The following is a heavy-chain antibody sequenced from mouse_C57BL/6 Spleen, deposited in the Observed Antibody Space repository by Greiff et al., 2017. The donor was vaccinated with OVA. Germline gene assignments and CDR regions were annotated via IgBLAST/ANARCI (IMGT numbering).Heavy chain of an antibody. V-gene: IGHV5-17*01. D-gene: IGHD1-1*01. Sequence: EVQGVESGGGLVKPGGSLKLSCAASGFTFSDYGMHWVRQAPETGLEWVAYISSGSSTIYYADTVKGRFTISRDNAKNTLFLQMTSLRSEDTAMYYCAKVLRSLYYAMDYWGQGTSVTVSS. J-gene: IGHJ4*01. CDR2: ISSGSSTI. CDR3: AKVLRSLYYAMDY. CDR1: GFTFSDYG.